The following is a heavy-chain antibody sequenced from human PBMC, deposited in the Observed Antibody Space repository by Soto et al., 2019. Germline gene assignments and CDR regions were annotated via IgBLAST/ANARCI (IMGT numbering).Heavy chain of an antibody. CDR1: GFTFDDYA. Sequence: GGSLRLSCVASGFTFDDYAIHWVRQTPGKGLEWVSGLTWNGEVLGYADSVKGRFTISRDNAKNSLYLEMNSLRPEDTALYYCVKDSESSGYLTHLDYWGQGTLVPVSS. CDR3: VKDSESSGYLTHLDY. V-gene: IGHV3-9*01. J-gene: IGHJ4*02. CDR2: LTWNGEVL. D-gene: IGHD3-22*01.